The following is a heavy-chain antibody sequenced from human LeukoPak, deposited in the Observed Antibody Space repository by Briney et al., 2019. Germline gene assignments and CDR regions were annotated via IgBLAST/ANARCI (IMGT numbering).Heavy chain of an antibody. CDR3: ARSGGYSGYDVDY. CDR1: GASITSYY. D-gene: IGHD5-12*01. J-gene: IGHJ4*02. Sequence: SETLSLTCTVSGASITSYYWSWIRQPPGKGLEWIGYISYSGRTNYNPSLKSRVTTSIDKSKNQFSLNLRSVTAADTAVYYCARSGGYSGYDVDYWGQGTLVTVSS. V-gene: IGHV4-59*01. CDR2: ISYSGRT.